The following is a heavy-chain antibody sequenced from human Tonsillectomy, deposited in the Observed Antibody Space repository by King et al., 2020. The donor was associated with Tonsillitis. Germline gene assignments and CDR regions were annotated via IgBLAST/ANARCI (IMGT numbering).Heavy chain of an antibody. J-gene: IGHJ3*02. CDR3: ASRPLVGTSWAGPFDI. D-gene: IGHD1-26*01. CDR1: GGTFNHYA. CDR2: IIPILDMA. V-gene: IGHV1-69*04. Sequence: QLQLVQSGAEVKEPGSSVKVSCKASGGTFNHYAISWVRQAPGQGREWMGRIIPILDMADYAQKFRGKVTMTADKSTNTAYMELRRLRSEDTAVYYCASRPLVGTSWAGPFDIWGQGTIVTVSS.